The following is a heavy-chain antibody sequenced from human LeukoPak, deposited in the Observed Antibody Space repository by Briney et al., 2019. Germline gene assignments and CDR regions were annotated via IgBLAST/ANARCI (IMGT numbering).Heavy chain of an antibody. D-gene: IGHD6-19*01. CDR2: ISSGGSNI. V-gene: IGHV3-11*04. J-gene: IGHJ4*02. Sequence: GGSLRLSCAASGFTFSDYYMSWIRQAPGKGLEWVSYISSGGSNIECADSVKGRFTISRDNAKNSVYLQVNSLRAEDTAVYYCARVSAVSGSEDYFDYWGQGALVTVSS. CDR3: ARVSAVSGSEDYFDY. CDR1: GFTFSDYY.